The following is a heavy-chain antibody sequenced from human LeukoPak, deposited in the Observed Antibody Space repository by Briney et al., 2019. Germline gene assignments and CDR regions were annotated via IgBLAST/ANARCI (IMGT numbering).Heavy chain of an antibody. V-gene: IGHV1-46*01. J-gene: IGHJ5*02. CDR1: GYTFTSYY. CDR2: INPSGGST. Sequence: ASVKLSCTASGYTFTSYYIHWVRQAPGQGLGWMGMINPSGGSTSYAHTFPGRVTMTMSMSTSTVTMYLRRQRSEATAVYFCARHGPNNWFDPWGQKTLLTVSS. CDR3: ARHGPNNWFDP.